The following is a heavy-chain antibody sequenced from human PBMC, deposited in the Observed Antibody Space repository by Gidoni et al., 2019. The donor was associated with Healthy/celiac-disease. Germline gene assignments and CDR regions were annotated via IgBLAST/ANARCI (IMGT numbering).Heavy chain of an antibody. CDR3: ARGPSRAYCGGDCFMGADY. Sequence: QVQLQQWGAGLLKPSETLSLTCAVYGGSFSGYYWSWIRQPPGKGLEWIGEINHSGSTNYNPSLKSRVTISVDTPKNQFSLKLSSVTAADTAVYYCARGPSRAYCGGDCFMGADYWGQGTLVTVSS. J-gene: IGHJ4*02. V-gene: IGHV4-34*01. CDR2: INHSGST. CDR1: GGSFSGYY. D-gene: IGHD2-21*02.